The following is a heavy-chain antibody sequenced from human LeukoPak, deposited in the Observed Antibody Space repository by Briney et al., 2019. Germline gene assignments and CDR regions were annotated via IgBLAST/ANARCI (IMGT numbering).Heavy chain of an antibody. V-gene: IGHV3-21*01. J-gene: IGHJ3*02. Sequence: GGSLRLSCAASGFTFSSYSMNWVRQAPGKGLEWVSSISSGSTYIYYADSVKGRFTISRDNTKNSLYLQMNSLRAEDTAVYYCTREGVDVFDIWGQGTMVAVSS. CDR1: GFTFSSYS. CDR3: TREGVDVFDI. CDR2: ISSGSTYI. D-gene: IGHD3-10*01.